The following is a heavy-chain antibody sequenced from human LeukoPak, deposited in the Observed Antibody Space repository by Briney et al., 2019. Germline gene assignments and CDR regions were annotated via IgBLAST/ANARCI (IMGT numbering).Heavy chain of an antibody. CDR3: AKGSLRGQLWFGYDY. CDR2: ISGSGGST. D-gene: IGHD5-18*01. V-gene: IGHV3-23*01. CDR1: GFTFSSDA. J-gene: IGHJ4*02. Sequence: GGSLRVSCAASGFTFSSDAMSWVRQAPGKGLEWVSAISGSGGSTYYADSVKGRFTISRDNSKNTLYLQLNSLRAEDTAVYYCAKGSLRGQLWFGYDYWGQGTLVTVSS.